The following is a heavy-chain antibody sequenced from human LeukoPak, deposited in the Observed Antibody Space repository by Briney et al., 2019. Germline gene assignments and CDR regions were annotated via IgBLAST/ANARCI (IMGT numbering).Heavy chain of an antibody. CDR2: IYSGGST. V-gene: IGHV3-66*02. J-gene: IGHJ4*02. CDR1: GFTVSSNY. Sequence: GGSLRLSCAASGFTVSSNYMSWVRQAPGNGLEWVSVIYSGGSTYYADSVKGRFTISRDNSKNTLYLQMNSLRAEDTAVYYCAKEELAYCGGDCYSHDYWGQGTLVTVSS. CDR3: AKEELAYCGGDCYSHDY. D-gene: IGHD2-21*02.